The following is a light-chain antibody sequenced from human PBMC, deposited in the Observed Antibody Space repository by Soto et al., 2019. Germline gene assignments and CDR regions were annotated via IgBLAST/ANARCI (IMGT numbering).Light chain of an antibody. J-gene: IGLJ1*01. CDR2: EDF. CDR3: CSYAGSTTEV. V-gene: IGLV2-23*01. CDR1: SSDVGNYNL. Sequence: QSALAQPASVSGSPGQSITISCTGTSSDVGNYNLVSWYQQHPGKAPKLMIYEDFKRPSGVSNRFSGSKSGNTASLTISGLQAEDEADYYCCSYAGSTTEVFGTGTKVTVL.